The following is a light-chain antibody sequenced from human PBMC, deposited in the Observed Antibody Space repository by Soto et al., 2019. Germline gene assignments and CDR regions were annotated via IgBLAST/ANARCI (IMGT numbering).Light chain of an antibody. CDR1: SSNIGSNT. CDR2: SNN. V-gene: IGLV1-44*01. J-gene: IGLJ1*01. CDR3: AAWDDSLNACYV. Sequence: QSVLTQPPSASGTPGQRVTISCSGSSSNIGSNTVNWYQQLPGTAPKLLFYSNNQRPSGVPDRFSGSKSGTSASLAISGLQSEDEADYYCAAWDDSLNACYVFATGTKLTVL.